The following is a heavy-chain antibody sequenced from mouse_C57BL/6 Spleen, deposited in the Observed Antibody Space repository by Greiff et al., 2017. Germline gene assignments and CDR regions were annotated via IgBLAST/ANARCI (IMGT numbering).Heavy chain of an antibody. V-gene: IGHV1-66*01. Sequence: VKLVESGPELVKPGASVKISCKASGYSFTSYYIHWVKQRPGPGLEWIGWIYPGSGNTKYNEKFKGKATLTADTSSSTAYMQLSSLTSEDSAVYYCAKNSNSWYFDVWGTGTTVTVSS. J-gene: IGHJ1*03. CDR2: IYPGSGNT. CDR3: AKNSNSWYFDV. CDR1: GYSFTSYY. D-gene: IGHD2-5*01.